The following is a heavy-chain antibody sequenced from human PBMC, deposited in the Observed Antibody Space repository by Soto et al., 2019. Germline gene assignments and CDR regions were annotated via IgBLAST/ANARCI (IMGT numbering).Heavy chain of an antibody. J-gene: IGHJ3*01. Sequence: QVQLVQSGAEVKKPGSSVKVSCKASGGTLNKHAITWVRRAPGQGLEWLGGIIPMFGIPNYPQKFQGRVTITADDATNTSHMEFHSLTSADTAVYYCARGGTSGWLKGAYAVWGQGTMVTVSS. CDR1: GGTLNKHA. V-gene: IGHV1-69*01. CDR2: IIPMFGIP. CDR3: ARGGTSGWLKGAYAV. D-gene: IGHD6-13*01.